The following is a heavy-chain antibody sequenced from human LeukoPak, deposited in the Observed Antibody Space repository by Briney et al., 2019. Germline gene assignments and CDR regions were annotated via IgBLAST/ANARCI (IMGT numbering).Heavy chain of an antibody. J-gene: IGHJ4*02. V-gene: IGHV4-30-2*01. Sequence: SQTLSLTCAVSGGSISSGGYSWSWIRQPPGKGLEWIGYIYHSGSTYYNPSLKSRVTISVDRSKNQFSLKLSSVTAADTAVYYCARSGYSNFDYWGQGTLVTVSS. D-gene: IGHD3-3*01. CDR3: ARSGYSNFDY. CDR1: GGSISSGGYS. CDR2: IYHSGST.